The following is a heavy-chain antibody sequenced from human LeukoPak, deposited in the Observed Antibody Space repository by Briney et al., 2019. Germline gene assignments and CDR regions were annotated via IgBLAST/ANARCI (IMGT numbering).Heavy chain of an antibody. CDR2: IRSKPSGGTT. CDR1: GFTFGDYA. D-gene: IGHD2-15*01. V-gene: IGHV3-49*03. Sequence: GRSLRLSCTASGFTFGDYAMSWLRQAPGEGLEWVGFIRSKPSGGTTEYAASVRGRFTISRDDSESIAYLQMNSLKSEDTAVYYCARVNFRLGGSSLLFDYGGQGTLVTVSS. J-gene: IGHJ4*02. CDR3: ARVNFRLGGSSLLFDY.